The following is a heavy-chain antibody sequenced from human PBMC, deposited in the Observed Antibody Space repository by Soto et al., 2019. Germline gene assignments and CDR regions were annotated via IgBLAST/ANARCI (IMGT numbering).Heavy chain of an antibody. CDR1: GGSISSYY. Sequence: SETLSLTCTVSGGSISSYYWSWIRQPPGKGLEWIGYIYYSGSTNYNPSLKSRVTISVDTSKNQFSLKLSSVTAADTAVYYCARHRVAVAVVDFWGQGTLVTVSS. CDR3: ARHRVAVAVVDF. V-gene: IGHV4-59*08. D-gene: IGHD6-19*01. CDR2: IYYSGST. J-gene: IGHJ4*02.